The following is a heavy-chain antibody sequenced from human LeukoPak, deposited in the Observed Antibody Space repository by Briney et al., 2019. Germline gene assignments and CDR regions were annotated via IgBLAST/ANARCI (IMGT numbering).Heavy chain of an antibody. CDR2: ISSSSSTI. CDR1: GFTFSSYS. V-gene: IGHV3-48*02. D-gene: IGHD2-21*02. J-gene: IGHJ4*02. Sequence: PGGSLSLSCAASGFTFSSYSMNWVRQAPGKGLEWVSYISSSSSTIYYADSVKGRFTISRDNAKNSLYLQMNRLRDEDTAVYYCARDRGGYCGGDCYSVFDYWGQGTLVTVSS. CDR3: ARDRGGYCGGDCYSVFDY.